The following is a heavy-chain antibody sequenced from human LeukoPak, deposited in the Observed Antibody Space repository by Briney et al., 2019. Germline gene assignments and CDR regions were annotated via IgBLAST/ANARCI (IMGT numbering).Heavy chain of an antibody. CDR3: ARDGAYSTIFY. Sequence: PGGSLRLSCAASEFSFSSHSMNWVRQAPGKGLEWVSTINSSGDYTCYADSVKGRFTISRDNAKNTLYLQMNSLRAEDTAVYYCARDGAYSTIFYWGQGTLVTVSS. V-gene: IGHV3-21*01. CDR1: EFSFSSHS. J-gene: IGHJ4*01. CDR2: INSSGDYT. D-gene: IGHD3-3*01.